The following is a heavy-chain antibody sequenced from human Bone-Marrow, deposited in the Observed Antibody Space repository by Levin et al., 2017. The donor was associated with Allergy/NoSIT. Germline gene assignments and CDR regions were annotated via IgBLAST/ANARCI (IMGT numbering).Heavy chain of an antibody. D-gene: IGHD2-15*01. V-gene: IGHV1-8*01. Sequence: ASVKVSCKTSGYTFTSYNVYWVRQATGQGLEWMGYINPNSGNSAYARKFQGRVTMTRNSSITTAYMELSSLRSEDTAMYYCARGDCYSGSCYGPDWFDPWGQGTQVTVSS. J-gene: IGHJ5*02. CDR1: GYTFTSYN. CDR2: INPNSGNS. CDR3: ARGDCYSGSCYGPDWFDP.